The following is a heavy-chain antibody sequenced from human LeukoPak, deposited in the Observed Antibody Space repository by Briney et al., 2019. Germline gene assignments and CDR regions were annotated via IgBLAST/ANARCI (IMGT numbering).Heavy chain of an antibody. Sequence: KPSETLSLTCSVSDASISGGTYYWGWIRQPPGKGLEWIGSIYYTGSTYDNPSLKSRVTISVDTSKNQFSLKLSSVTAADTAVYYCARRGGSGRAFDYWGQGTLVTVSS. CDR3: ARRGGSGRAFDY. J-gene: IGHJ4*02. D-gene: IGHD1-26*01. CDR1: DASISGGTYY. CDR2: IYYTGST. V-gene: IGHV4-39*01.